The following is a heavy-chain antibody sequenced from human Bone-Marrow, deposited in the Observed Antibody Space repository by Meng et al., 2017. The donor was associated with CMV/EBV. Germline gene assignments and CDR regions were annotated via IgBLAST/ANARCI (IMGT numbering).Heavy chain of an antibody. J-gene: IGHJ6*02. Sequence: GGSLRLSCAASEFTFSSYWMSWVRQAPGKGLEWVANIKQDGSEKYYVDSVKGRFTISRDNAKNTLYLQMSSLRVEDTAVYYCARKYYYDSSGFYRGGLDVWGQGTTVTVSS. CDR3: ARKYYYDSSGFYRGGLDV. CDR2: IKQDGSEK. CDR1: EFTFSSYW. V-gene: IGHV3-7*03. D-gene: IGHD3-22*01.